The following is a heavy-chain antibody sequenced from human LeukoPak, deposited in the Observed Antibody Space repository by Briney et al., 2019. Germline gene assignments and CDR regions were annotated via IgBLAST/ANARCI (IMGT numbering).Heavy chain of an antibody. D-gene: IGHD4-11*01. CDR1: GGSISSYY. Sequence: ASGTLSLTCTVSGGSISSYYWSWIRQPPGKGLEWIGYIYYSVTTNYNPSLKSRVTISVDTSKNQFSLRLSSVTAADTAVYYCANMHNDYSKGWEYYYYYMDVWGKGTTVTVSS. J-gene: IGHJ6*03. V-gene: IGHV4-59*12. CDR2: IYYSVTT. CDR3: ANMHNDYSKGWEYYYYYMDV.